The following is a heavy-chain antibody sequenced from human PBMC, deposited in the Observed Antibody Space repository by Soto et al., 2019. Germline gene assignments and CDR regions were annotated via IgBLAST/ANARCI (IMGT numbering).Heavy chain of an antibody. CDR3: AKQYCSGGSCYYYYGMDV. CDR1: GFTFSSYA. D-gene: IGHD2-15*01. CDR2: ISGSGGST. Sequence: GGSLRLSCAASGFTFSSYAMSWVRQAPGKGLEWVSAISGSGGSTYYADSVKGRFTISRDNSKNTLYLQMNSLRAEDTAVYYCAKQYCSGGSCYYYYGMDVWGQGTTVTVSS. J-gene: IGHJ6*02. V-gene: IGHV3-23*01.